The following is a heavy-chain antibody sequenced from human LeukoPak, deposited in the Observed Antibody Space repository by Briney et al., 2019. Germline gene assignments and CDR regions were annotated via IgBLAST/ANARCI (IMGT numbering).Heavy chain of an antibody. CDR3: AKDHPSIVVVVAAPFDY. D-gene: IGHD2-15*01. Sequence: GSLRLSCAASGFTFSSYATSWVRQAPGKGLEWVSAISGSGGSTYYADSVKGRFTISRDNSKNTLYLQMNSLRAEDTAVYYCAKDHPSIVVVVAAPFDYWGQGTLVTVSS. CDR1: GFTFSSYA. CDR2: ISGSGGST. V-gene: IGHV3-23*01. J-gene: IGHJ4*02.